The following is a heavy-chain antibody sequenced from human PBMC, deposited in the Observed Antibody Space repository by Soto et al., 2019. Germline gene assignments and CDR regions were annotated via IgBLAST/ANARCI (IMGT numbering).Heavy chain of an antibody. CDR2: INAANGDT. V-gene: IGHV1-3*01. D-gene: IGHD6-13*01. Sequence: ASVKVSCNASGYTFTSYGIHWVRQAPGQRLEWMGWINAANGDTKYSPKFQGRVTITRDTSASTAYMELSSLRSEDTAVYYCVRRHVSATGIDWFDPWGDVTLFTVS. CDR1: GYTFTSYG. J-gene: IGHJ5*02. CDR3: VRRHVSATGIDWFDP.